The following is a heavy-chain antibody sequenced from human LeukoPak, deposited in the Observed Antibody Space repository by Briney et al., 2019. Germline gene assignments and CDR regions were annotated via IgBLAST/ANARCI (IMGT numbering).Heavy chain of an antibody. Sequence: GGSLRLSCAASGFTFSDYYMSWIRQAPGKGLEWVSYISSSGSTIYYADSVKGRFTISRDNAKNSLYLQMNSLRAEDTAVYYCARDGGSGSPHLSYYYYGMDVWGQGTTVTVSS. CDR2: ISSSGSTI. V-gene: IGHV3-11*01. J-gene: IGHJ6*02. CDR3: ARDGGSGSPHLSYYYYGMDV. D-gene: IGHD3-10*01. CDR1: GFTFSDYY.